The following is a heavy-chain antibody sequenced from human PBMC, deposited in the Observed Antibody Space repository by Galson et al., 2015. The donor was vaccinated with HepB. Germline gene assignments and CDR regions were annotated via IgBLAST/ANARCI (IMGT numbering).Heavy chain of an antibody. CDR1: GFTFNNYG. Sequence: SLRLSCAASGFTFNNYGIHWVRQAPGKGLEWVALIQYDGNKKYYADSVKGRFTISRDNSENTLHLQMNSLRAEDTAVYYCAKEYNIMVRGVIKNPQYWGQGTLVTVSS. D-gene: IGHD3-10*01. V-gene: IGHV3-30*02. CDR3: AKEYNIMVRGVIKNPQY. J-gene: IGHJ4*02. CDR2: IQYDGNKK.